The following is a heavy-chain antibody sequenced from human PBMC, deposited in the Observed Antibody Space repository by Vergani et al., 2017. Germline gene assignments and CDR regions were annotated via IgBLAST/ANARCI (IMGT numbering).Heavy chain of an antibody. CDR2: ISAYNGNT. Sequence: QVQLVQSGAEVKKPGASVKVSCKASGYTFTSYGISWVRQAPGQGLEWMGWISAYNGNTNYAQKLQGRVTMTTDTSTSTAYIELRSLRSDDTAVYYCAREEGAQLVPRGMGEFDYWGQGTLVTVSS. D-gene: IGHD6-13*01. V-gene: IGHV1-18*01. CDR1: GYTFTSYG. J-gene: IGHJ4*02. CDR3: AREEGAQLVPRGMGEFDY.